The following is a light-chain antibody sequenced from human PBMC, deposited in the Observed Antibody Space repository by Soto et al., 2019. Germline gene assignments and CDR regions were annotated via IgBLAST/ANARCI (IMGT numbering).Light chain of an antibody. CDR2: DVS. V-gene: IGLV2-14*01. CDR3: SSYKSTSTSV. J-gene: IGLJ1*01. Sequence: QSVLTHASSWSGFPGQSITISCTGTSSDVGGYNYVSWYQQHPGRAPKLVIYDVSNRPSGVSNRFSGSKSGNTASLTISGIQAEDEADYYCSSYKSTSTSVFGTGTKVTVL. CDR1: SSDVGGYNY.